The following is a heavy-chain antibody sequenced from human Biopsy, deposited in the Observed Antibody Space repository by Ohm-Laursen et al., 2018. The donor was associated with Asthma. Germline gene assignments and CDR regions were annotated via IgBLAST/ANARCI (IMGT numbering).Heavy chain of an antibody. J-gene: IGHJ2*01. V-gene: IGHV4-39*02. CDR2: IYYSGRT. CDR1: GDAMSTSGSY. CDR3: ARAVSSSSYWYFDL. D-gene: IGHD6-6*01. Sequence: SETLSLTCIVSGDAMSTSGSYWGWIRQSPGKGLEWIGSIYYSGRTYYKPSLESRVTISADTSKNRFSLKVTSVTAADTAVYYCARAVSSSSYWYFDLWGRGDLVTVSS.